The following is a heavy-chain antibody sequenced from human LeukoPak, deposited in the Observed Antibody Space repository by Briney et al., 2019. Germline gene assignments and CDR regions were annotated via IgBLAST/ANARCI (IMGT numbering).Heavy chain of an antibody. CDR3: AKDRPNWFDP. CDR1: GFTLSSYG. CDR2: ISYDGSNK. J-gene: IGHJ5*02. Sequence: GRSLRLSCAASGFTLSSYGMHWVRQAPGKGLEWVAVISYDGSNKYYADSVKGRFTISRDNSKNTLYLQMNSLRAEDTAVYYCAKDRPNWFDPWGQGTLVTVSS. V-gene: IGHV3-30*18.